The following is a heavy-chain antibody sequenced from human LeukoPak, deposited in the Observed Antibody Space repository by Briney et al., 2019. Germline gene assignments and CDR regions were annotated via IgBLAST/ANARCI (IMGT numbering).Heavy chain of an antibody. V-gene: IGHV4-34*01. CDR2: INHSGNT. CDR1: GGSFSDYY. D-gene: IGHD3-10*01. Sequence: SETLSLTCAVYGGSFSDYYWSWIRQPPGKGLEWIGEINHSGNTNYNPSLKSRVTISVDTSKNQFSLKLSSVTAADTAVYYCARDPYGSGSYYPYWFDPWGQGTLVTVSS. CDR3: ARDPYGSGSYYPYWFDP. J-gene: IGHJ5*02.